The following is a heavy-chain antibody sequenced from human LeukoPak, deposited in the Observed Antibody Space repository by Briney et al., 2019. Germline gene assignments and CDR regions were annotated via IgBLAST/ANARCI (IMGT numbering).Heavy chain of an antibody. CDR1: GFPFSSYA. D-gene: IGHD1-26*01. J-gene: IGHJ4*03. V-gene: IGHV3-23*01. CDR2: ISGSGGST. CDR3: AKVPDSGSYFDY. Sequence: GGSLSHSCAASGFPFSSYAMNWVRQAPGKGREWVSAISGSGGSTYYADSVKGRFTISRDNSKNTLYLQMNSLRAEDTAVYYRAKVPDSGSYFDYWGQGTLVTVSS.